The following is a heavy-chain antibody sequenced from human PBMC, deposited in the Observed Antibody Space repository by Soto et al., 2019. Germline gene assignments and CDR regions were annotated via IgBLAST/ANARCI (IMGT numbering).Heavy chain of an antibody. CDR1: GFAFGSYA. J-gene: IGHJ5*02. D-gene: IGHD3-22*01. CDR2: IRDSGVTT. V-gene: IGHV3-23*01. CDR3: ARATDTYYAVRLLDP. Sequence: EVQLLESGGGLVQPGGSLRLSCSASGFAFGSYAMTWVRQAPGKGPEWVSTIRDSGVTTYYADSVKGRFTMSRDNSKNTLYLQMDSLRAEDTAVYYCARATDTYYAVRLLDPWGQGTLVTVSS.